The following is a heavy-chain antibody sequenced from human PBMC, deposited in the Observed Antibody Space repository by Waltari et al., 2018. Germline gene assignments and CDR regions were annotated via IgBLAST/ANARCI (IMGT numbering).Heavy chain of an antibody. Sequence: QVQLVQSGAEVKKPGASVKVSCKASGYTFTSYDINWVRQATGQGLEWMGWRNPNSGNTGYAQKFQGRVTMTRNTSISTAYMELSSLRSEDTAVYYCAATDDYYDSSGPKDVWGQGTTVTVSS. V-gene: IGHV1-8*01. J-gene: IGHJ6*02. CDR2: RNPNSGNT. D-gene: IGHD3-22*01. CDR3: AATDDYYDSSGPKDV. CDR1: GYTFTSYD.